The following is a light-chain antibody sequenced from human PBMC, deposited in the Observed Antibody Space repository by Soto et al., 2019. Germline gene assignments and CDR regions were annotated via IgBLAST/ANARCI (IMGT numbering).Light chain of an antibody. CDR1: QRISGC. CDR3: QHPHDSPIP. CDR2: DAS. J-gene: IGKJ5*01. Sequence: DVEVTQTPSTLSASVGDRVTITCRASQRISGCLAWYQQQPGKAPKLLIYDASNLQSGVPSRFSGSGSGTDFTLTISSLQPEDFTTYYCQHPHDSPIPFGQRTLPAIK. V-gene: IGKV1-5*01.